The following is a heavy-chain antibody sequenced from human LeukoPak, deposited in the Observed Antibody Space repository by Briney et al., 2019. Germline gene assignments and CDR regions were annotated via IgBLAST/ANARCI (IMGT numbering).Heavy chain of an antibody. V-gene: IGHV3-21*01. Sequence: GGSLRPSCAASGFTSSSYEMNLVRQAPGKGVEWVSSISSSSSYIYYADSLKARFTISRDNAKHSLYLQMNSLRAEDTAVYYCARDAHLGRELPESTDWFDAWGQGTLVTVYS. J-gene: IGHJ5*02. CDR1: GFTSSSYE. D-gene: IGHD1-26*01. CDR2: ISSSSSYI. CDR3: ARDAHLGRELPESTDWFDA.